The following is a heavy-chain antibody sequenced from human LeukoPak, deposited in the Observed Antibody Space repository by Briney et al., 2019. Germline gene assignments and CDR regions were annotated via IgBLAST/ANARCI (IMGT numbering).Heavy chain of an antibody. Sequence: GSLRLSCAASGFTFSSYAMSWVRQAPGKGLEWVSAISGDGRITHHADSVKGRFTISRDNSKNTLYLQMNSLRAEDTAIYYCATKGLVSVPSRYHFDYWGQGTLVTVSS. D-gene: IGHD2-2*01. V-gene: IGHV3-23*01. CDR2: ISGDGRIT. J-gene: IGHJ4*02. CDR1: GFTFSSYA. CDR3: ATKGLVSVPSRYHFDY.